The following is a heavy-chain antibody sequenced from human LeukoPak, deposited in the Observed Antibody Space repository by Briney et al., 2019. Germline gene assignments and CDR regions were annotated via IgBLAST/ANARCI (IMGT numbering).Heavy chain of an antibody. V-gene: IGHV4-34*01. D-gene: IGHD3-22*01. CDR3: ARGLTGGYYFDAFDI. J-gene: IGHJ3*02. CDR1: GGSFSGYY. Sequence: KTSETLSLTCAVYGGSFSGYYWSWIRQPPGKGLEWIGEINHSGSTSYNPSLKSRATISVDTSKNQFSLKLSSVTAADTAVYYCARGLTGGYYFDAFDIWGQGTMVTVSS. CDR2: INHSGST.